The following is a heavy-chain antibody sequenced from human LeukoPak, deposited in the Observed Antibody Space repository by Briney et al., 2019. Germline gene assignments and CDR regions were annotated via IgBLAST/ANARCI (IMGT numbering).Heavy chain of an antibody. Sequence: GGSLRLSCAASGFTVSSNYTSWVRQAPGRGLEWVSVIYSGGSTYYADSVKGRFTISRDNSKNTLYLQMNSLRAEDTAVYYCARSYYDSSGYRGPFDYWGQGTLVTVSS. V-gene: IGHV3-53*01. CDR1: GFTVSSNY. CDR2: IYSGGST. CDR3: ARSYYDSSGYRGPFDY. D-gene: IGHD3-22*01. J-gene: IGHJ4*02.